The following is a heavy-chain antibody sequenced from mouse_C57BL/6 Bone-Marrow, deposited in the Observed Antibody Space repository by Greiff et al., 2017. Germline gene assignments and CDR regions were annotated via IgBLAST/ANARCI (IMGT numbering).Heavy chain of an antibody. D-gene: IGHD2-3*01. J-gene: IGHJ3*01. CDR2: IYPGSGST. CDR3: ARFEGYYGWFAY. V-gene: IGHV1-55*01. Sequence: QQPGAELVKPGASVKMSCKASGYTFTSYWITWVKQRPGQGLEWIGDIYPGSGSTNYNEKFKSKATLTVDTSSSTAYMQLSSLTSEDSAVYYCARFEGYYGWFAYWGQGTLVTVSA. CDR1: GYTFTSYW.